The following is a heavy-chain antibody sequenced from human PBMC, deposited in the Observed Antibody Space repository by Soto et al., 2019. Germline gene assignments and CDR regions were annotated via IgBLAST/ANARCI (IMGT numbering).Heavy chain of an antibody. CDR3: ARGWEPFSGFDY. D-gene: IGHD1-26*01. Sequence: PSETLSRTCIVSGGSISSYYWSWIRQPPGKGLEWIGYIYYSGSTNYNPSLKSRVTISVDTSKNQFSLKLSSVTAADTAVYYCARGWEPFSGFDYWGQGTLVTVSS. V-gene: IGHV4-59*01. CDR2: IYYSGST. J-gene: IGHJ4*02. CDR1: GGSISSYY.